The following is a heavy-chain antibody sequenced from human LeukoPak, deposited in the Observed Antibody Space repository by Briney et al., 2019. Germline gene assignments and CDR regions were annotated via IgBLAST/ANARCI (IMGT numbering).Heavy chain of an antibody. J-gene: IGHJ4*02. CDR1: GGSISSYY. V-gene: IGHV4-59*01. CDR2: IYYSGST. Sequence: SETLSLTCTVSGGSISSYYWSWIRQPPGKGLEWIGYIYYSGSTNYNPSLKSRVTISVDTSKNQFSLKLSSVTAADTAVYYCARVEIVTKGFDYWGQGTLATVSS. D-gene: IGHD3-16*02. CDR3: ARVEIVTKGFDY.